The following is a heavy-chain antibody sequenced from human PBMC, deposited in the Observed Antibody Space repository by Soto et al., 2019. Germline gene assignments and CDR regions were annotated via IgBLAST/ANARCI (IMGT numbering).Heavy chain of an antibody. J-gene: IGHJ6*02. D-gene: IGHD3-10*01. CDR1: GFTFSSYA. CDR2: ISYDGSNK. Sequence: PGGSLRLSCAASGFTFSSYAMHWVRQAPGKGLEWVAVISYDGSNKYYADSVKGRFTISRDNSKNTLYLQMNSLRAEDTAVYYCARSRRGSGIGYYGMDVWGQGTRSPSP. CDR3: ARSRRGSGIGYYGMDV. V-gene: IGHV3-30-3*01.